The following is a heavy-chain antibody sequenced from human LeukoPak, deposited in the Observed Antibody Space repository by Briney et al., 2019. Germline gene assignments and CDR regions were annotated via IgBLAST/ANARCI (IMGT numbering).Heavy chain of an antibody. Sequence: ASVTLSCTTSGYIVSDYYMHWVRQAPGQGLEWMGWLRGDTGDTDSPQKFKGRVTMTRDTATNTAYMQLSRLTYDDTAIYFCARVRDNACDYWGQGTLVTVSS. CDR3: ARVRDNACDY. CDR2: LRGDTGDT. CDR1: GYIVSDYY. J-gene: IGHJ4*02. D-gene: IGHD1-1*01. V-gene: IGHV1-2*02.